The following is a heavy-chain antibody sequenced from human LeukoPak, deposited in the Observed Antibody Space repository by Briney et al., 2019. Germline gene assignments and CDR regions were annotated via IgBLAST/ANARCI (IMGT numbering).Heavy chain of an antibody. CDR1: GFTFSSYS. J-gene: IGHJ4*02. V-gene: IGHV3-21*01. CDR3: AREVGDGSSPRGY. D-gene: IGHD5-24*01. Sequence: PGGSLRLSCAASGFTFSSYSMNWVRQAPGKGLEWVSSISSSSSYIYYADSVKGRFTISRDNAKNSLYLQMNSLRAEDTAVYYCAREVGDGSSPRGYWGQGTLVTVSS. CDR2: ISSSSSYI.